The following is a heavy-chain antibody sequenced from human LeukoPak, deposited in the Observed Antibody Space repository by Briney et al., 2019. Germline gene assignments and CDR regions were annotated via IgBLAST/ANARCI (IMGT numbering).Heavy chain of an antibody. D-gene: IGHD5-12*01. V-gene: IGHV3-30*18. Sequence: GGSLRLSCAASGFTFSSYAMHWVRQAPGKGLEWVAIISSDGSQKFYADSVKGRFTISRDNSKNTLYLQMDSLRAEDTAVYYCAKEGDYIVATTAPDYYFDYWGQGTLVTVSS. CDR3: AKEGDYIVATTAPDYYFDY. CDR1: GFTFSSYA. J-gene: IGHJ4*02. CDR2: ISSDGSQK.